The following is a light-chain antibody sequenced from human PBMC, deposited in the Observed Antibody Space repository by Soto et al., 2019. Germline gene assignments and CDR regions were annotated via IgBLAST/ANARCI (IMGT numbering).Light chain of an antibody. CDR1: SSNIGSNT. Sequence: QPVLTQAPSASGTPGQRVTVSCSGSSSNIGSNTVTWYQQVPGTAPKLLLYSNDQRPSGLPDRFSGSKSGTSASLAIAGLQSEDAAHYYCAAWDDSLNGWVFGGGTKLTVL. J-gene: IGLJ3*02. CDR3: AAWDDSLNGWV. CDR2: SND. V-gene: IGLV1-44*01.